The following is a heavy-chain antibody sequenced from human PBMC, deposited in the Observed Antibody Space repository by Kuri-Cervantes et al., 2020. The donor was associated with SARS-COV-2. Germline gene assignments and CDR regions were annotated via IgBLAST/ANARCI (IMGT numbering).Heavy chain of an antibody. J-gene: IGHJ4*02. CDR2: VKTNSGNT. V-gene: IGHV1-8*01. Sequence: ASVKVSCKAPETTFPNYDINWVRQATGQGLEWMGMVKTNSGNTLYAQFFQGRVTMTRDTSTSTVYMELSSLRSDDTAVYFCARYLDWERGIDSWGQGSLVTVSS. CDR1: ETTFPNYD. CDR3: ARYLDWERGIDS. D-gene: IGHD3/OR15-3a*01.